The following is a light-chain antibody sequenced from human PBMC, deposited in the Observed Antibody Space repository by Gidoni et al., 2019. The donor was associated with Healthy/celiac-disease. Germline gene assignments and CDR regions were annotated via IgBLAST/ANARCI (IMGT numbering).Light chain of an antibody. CDR1: QGISSY. V-gene: IGKV1-9*01. Sequence: DIQLPQSPSFLSASVGDRVTITCRASQGISSYLAWYQQKPVKAPKLLIYAASTLQSGVPSRFSGSGSGTEFTLTISSLQPEDFATYYCQQLNSYPFTFXGXTKVEIK. J-gene: IGKJ4*01. CDR2: AAS. CDR3: QQLNSYPFT.